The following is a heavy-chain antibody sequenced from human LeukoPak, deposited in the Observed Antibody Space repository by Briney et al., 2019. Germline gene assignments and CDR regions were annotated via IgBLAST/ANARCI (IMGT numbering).Heavy chain of an antibody. CDR1: GYTFISYY. Sequence: ASVKVSCKASGYTFISYYMHWVRQAPGQGLEWMGIINPSGGSTSYAQKFQGRVTMTRDTSTSTVYMELSSLRSEDTAVYYCARSLAGKGRFDYWGQGTLVTVSS. CDR2: INPSGGST. D-gene: IGHD3-3*02. J-gene: IGHJ4*02. CDR3: ARSLAGKGRFDY. V-gene: IGHV1-46*01.